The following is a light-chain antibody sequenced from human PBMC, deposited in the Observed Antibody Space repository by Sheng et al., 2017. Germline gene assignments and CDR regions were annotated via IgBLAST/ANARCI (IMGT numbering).Light chain of an antibody. J-gene: IGKJ5*01. CDR3: QQRSNWLVI. Sequence: EIVLTQSPAVLSLSPGERATLSCRASDSVGDYVVWYQQKSGQAPRLVIYDSSKRAAGIPARFSGSGSGTDFTLTISSLEPEDFAVYYCQQRSNWLVIFGQGTRLEI. CDR2: DSS. CDR1: DSVGDY. V-gene: IGKV3-11*01.